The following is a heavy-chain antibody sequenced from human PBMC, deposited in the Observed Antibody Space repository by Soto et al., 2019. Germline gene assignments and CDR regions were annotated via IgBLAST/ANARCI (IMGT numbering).Heavy chain of an antibody. CDR2: ICHSGNT. Sequence: QLQLQESGSGLVKPSQTLSLTCTVSAGSITIGGYCWSWIRQPPGQGLEWIGYICHSGNTYYNPSLKSRVTTSLDRSKNQFSLKLSSVTAADTAVYYCARVWFGESSWFDPWGQGTLVTVSS. D-gene: IGHD3-10*01. CDR1: AGSITIGGYC. V-gene: IGHV4-30-2*01. CDR3: ARVWFGESSWFDP. J-gene: IGHJ5*02.